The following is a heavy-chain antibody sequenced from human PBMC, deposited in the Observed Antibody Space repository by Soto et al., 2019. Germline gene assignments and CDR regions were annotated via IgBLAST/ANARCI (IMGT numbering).Heavy chain of an antibody. V-gene: IGHV1-69*08. J-gene: IGHJ2*01. Sequence: VQLVQSGAEVKKPGSSVKVSCKASGGTFSSYTISWVRQAPGQGLEWMGRIIPILGIANYAQKFQGRVTITADKSTSTAYMELSSLRSEDTAVYYCARDPTSATVTKEDWYFDLWGRGTLVTVSS. CDR3: ARDPTSATVTKEDWYFDL. CDR1: GGTFSSYT. D-gene: IGHD4-17*01. CDR2: IIPILGIA.